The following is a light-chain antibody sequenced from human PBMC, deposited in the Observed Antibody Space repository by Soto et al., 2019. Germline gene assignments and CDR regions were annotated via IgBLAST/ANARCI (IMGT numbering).Light chain of an antibody. V-gene: IGLV2-14*01. CDR1: SDDVGDYNY. CDR3: SSYTSSNTWV. J-gene: IGLJ3*02. Sequence: QFVLTQPASVSGSPGQSITISCTGTSDDVGDYNYVSWYQQHPGKAPKLMIYEVTNRPSGVSNRFSGSKSGNTVSLTISGLQAEDEADYYCSSYTSSNTWVFGGGTKLTVL. CDR2: EVT.